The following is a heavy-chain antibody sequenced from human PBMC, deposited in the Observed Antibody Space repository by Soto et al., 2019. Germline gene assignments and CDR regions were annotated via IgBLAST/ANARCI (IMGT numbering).Heavy chain of an antibody. CDR1: GSTFNNYG. J-gene: IGHJ2*01. Sequence: QVQLVQSGAEVKKPGASVKVSCKASGSTFNNYGISWVRQAPGQGLEWMGWIGPYNGNTDHAQNFQGRVTMTTDTSTNTAYMELRSLRSDDTALYYCARCYCSVGSCYTCWHFDLWGRGTLVTVSS. CDR2: IGPYNGNT. CDR3: ARCYCSVGSCYTCWHFDL. V-gene: IGHV1-18*01. D-gene: IGHD2-15*01.